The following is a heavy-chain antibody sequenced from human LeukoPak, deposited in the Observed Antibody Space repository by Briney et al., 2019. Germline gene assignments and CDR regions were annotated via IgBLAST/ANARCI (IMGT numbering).Heavy chain of an antibody. J-gene: IGHJ4*02. Sequence: GGSLRLSCAISGFTFSTYWMHWVRQAPGKGLVWVSTFGRSGSDTYYSDSVKGRLTIFRDNSKNTLYLQMNSLRDEDTAVYYCAKGSLGSWYYFDYWGQGTLVTVSS. CDR3: AKGSLGSWYYFDY. CDR2: FGRSGSDT. D-gene: IGHD6-13*01. V-gene: IGHV3-23*01. CDR1: GFTFSTYW.